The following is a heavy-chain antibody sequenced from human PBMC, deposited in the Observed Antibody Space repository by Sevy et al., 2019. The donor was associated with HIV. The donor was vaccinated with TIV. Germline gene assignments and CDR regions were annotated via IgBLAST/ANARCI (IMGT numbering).Heavy chain of an antibody. D-gene: IGHD3-16*01. CDR3: AREGYGLGY. Sequence: GGSLRLSCAASGLTFSSYWMSWVRQAPGKGLEWVADIKQDGSEKYYVDSVKGRFTISRDNAKNSLYLQMNSLRAEDTSVYYCAREGYGLGYWGQRTLVTVSS. CDR2: IKQDGSEK. J-gene: IGHJ4*01. CDR1: GLTFSSYW. V-gene: IGHV3-7*01.